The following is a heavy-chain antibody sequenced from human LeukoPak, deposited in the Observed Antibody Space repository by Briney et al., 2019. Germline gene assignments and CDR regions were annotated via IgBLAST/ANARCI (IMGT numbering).Heavy chain of an antibody. V-gene: IGHV3-48*03. CDR3: ARGGVAMVRGVISRWFDP. Sequence: GGSLRLSCAASGFTFSSYEMNWVRQAPGKGLEWVSYISSSGSTIYYADSVKGRFTISRDNAKNSLYLQMNSLRAEDTAVYYCARGGVAMVRGVISRWFDPWGQGTLVTVSS. D-gene: IGHD3-10*01. CDR1: GFTFSSYE. J-gene: IGHJ5*02. CDR2: ISSSGSTI.